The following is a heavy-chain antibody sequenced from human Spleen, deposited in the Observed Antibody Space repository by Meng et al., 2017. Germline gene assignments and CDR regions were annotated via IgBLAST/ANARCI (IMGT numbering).Heavy chain of an antibody. CDR2: IRPYNGNT. D-gene: IGHD4-23*01. CDR1: GYPFTNHY. J-gene: IGHJ4*02. V-gene: IGHV1-18*01. Sequence: ASVKVSCKASGYPFTNHYISWVRQAPGQGLEWMGWIRPYNGNTKYPQNVQGRVTMTTDTFTNTAYMDLRSLRSDDTAMYYCARIKDYGGNPAYFDCWGQGTLVTVSS. CDR3: ARIKDYGGNPAYFDC.